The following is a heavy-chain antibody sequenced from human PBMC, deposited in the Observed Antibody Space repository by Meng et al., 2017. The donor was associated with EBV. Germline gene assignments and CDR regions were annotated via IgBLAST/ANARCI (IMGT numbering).Heavy chain of an antibody. D-gene: IGHD6-19*01. CDR3: ARVGIAVAGTGDY. CDR1: GYTFTGYY. V-gene: IGHV1-2*06. Sequence: QVQQVQSGAEVKKPGSSVKVSCKASGYTFTGYYMHWVRQAPGQGLEWMGRINPNSGGTNYAQKFQGRVTMTRDTSISTAYMELSRLRSDDTAVYYCARVGIAVAGTGDYWGQGTLVTVSS. CDR2: INPNSGGT. J-gene: IGHJ4*02.